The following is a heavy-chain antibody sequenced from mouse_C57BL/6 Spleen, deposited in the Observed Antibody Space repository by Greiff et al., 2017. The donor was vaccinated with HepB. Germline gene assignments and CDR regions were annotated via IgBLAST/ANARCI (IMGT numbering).Heavy chain of an antibody. V-gene: IGHV1-52*01. J-gene: IGHJ4*01. D-gene: IGHD1-1*01. CDR3: ARLDYYVSSPYAMDY. CDR2: IDPSDSET. Sequence: VQLQQSGAELVRPGSSVKLSCKASGYTFTSYWMHWVKQRPIQGLEWIGNIDPSDSETHYNQKFKDKATLTVDKSSSTAYMQLSSLTSEDSAVYYCARLDYYVSSPYAMDYWGQGTSVTVSS. CDR1: GYTFTSYW.